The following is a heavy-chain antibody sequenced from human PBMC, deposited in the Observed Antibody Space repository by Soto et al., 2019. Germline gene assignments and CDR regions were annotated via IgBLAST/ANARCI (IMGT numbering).Heavy chain of an antibody. J-gene: IGHJ4*02. CDR1: GFTFSAFG. Sequence: GGSLRLSCAAAGFTFSAFGMHWVRQAPGKGLEWVSYISGSNNYIYYADSVKGRFTTSRDNAKNSLFLQMNSLRTEDMAIYYCARELSSSSGSFDYWGPGTLVTVSS. V-gene: IGHV3-21*01. CDR2: ISGSNNYI. CDR3: ARELSSSSGSFDY. D-gene: IGHD6-6*01.